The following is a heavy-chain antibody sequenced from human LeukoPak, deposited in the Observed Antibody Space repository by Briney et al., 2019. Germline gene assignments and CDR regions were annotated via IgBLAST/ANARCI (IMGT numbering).Heavy chain of an antibody. CDR3: ASGEQQLVRYFQH. CDR1: GYTFTSYY. Sequence: ASVKVSCRASGYTFTSYYMHCVRQAPGQGLEWMGIINPSGGSTSYAQKFQGRVTMTRDTSTSTVYMELSSLRSEDTAVYYCASGEQQLVRYFQHWGQGTLVTVSS. J-gene: IGHJ1*01. V-gene: IGHV1-46*01. D-gene: IGHD6-13*01. CDR2: INPSGGST.